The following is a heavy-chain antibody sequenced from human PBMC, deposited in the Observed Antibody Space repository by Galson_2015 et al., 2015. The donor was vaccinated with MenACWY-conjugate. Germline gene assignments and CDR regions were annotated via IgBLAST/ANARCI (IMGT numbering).Heavy chain of an antibody. CDR1: GFTFSSYN. V-gene: IGHV3-23*01. CDR3: ARGLGTGSFSELDS. J-gene: IGHJ4*02. D-gene: IGHD1-26*01. Sequence: SLRLSCAASGFTFSSYNMNWVRQAPGKGLEWVSGITGSDGRTFYAASVKGRFTISRDNSKNTVYLQMNSLRAEDTAVYFCARGLGTGSFSELDSWGQGILVTVSS. CDR2: ITGSDGRT.